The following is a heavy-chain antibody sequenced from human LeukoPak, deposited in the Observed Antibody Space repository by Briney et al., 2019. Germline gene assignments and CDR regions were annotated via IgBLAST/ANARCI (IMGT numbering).Heavy chain of an antibody. CDR2: IYYSGTT. CDR1: GGSISSSSYS. J-gene: IGHJ4*02. V-gene: IGHV4-39*01. Sequence: KPSETLSLTCTVSGGSISSSSYSWGWIRQPPGKGLEWIGSIYYSGTTYYNPSPKSRVTISVDTSKNQFSLKVSSVTAADAAVYYCARRLSKYYFDYWGQGTLVTVSS. CDR3: ARRLSKYYFDY.